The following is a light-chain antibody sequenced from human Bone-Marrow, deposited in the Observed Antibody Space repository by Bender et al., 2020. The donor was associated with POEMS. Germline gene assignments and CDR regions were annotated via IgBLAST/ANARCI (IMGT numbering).Light chain of an antibody. J-gene: IGLJ2*01. CDR2: ADN. Sequence: QSVLTQPPSLSGAPGQSVTITCSGSTSNIGEGYDVHWYQHLPGGAPRLLIAADNHRPSGVPERFSASKSGNSAALTIAGLQAEDEAAYSCQSYDIGLHSVVFGGGTNLTVL. CDR3: QSYDIGLHSVV. CDR1: TSNIGEGYD. V-gene: IGLV1-40*01.